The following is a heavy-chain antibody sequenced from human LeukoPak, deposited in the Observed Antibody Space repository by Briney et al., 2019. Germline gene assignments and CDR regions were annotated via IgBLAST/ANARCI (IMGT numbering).Heavy chain of an antibody. CDR3: ARRYCSSTSCYAPGDAFDI. CDR1: GYSISSGYY. Sequence: ASETLSLTCTVSGYSISSGYYWGWIRQPPGKGLEWIGSIYHSGSTYYNPSLKSRVTISVDTSKNQFSLKLSSVTAADTAVYYCARRYCSSTSCYAPGDAFDIWGQGTMVTVSS. D-gene: IGHD2-2*01. J-gene: IGHJ3*02. V-gene: IGHV4-38-2*02. CDR2: IYHSGST.